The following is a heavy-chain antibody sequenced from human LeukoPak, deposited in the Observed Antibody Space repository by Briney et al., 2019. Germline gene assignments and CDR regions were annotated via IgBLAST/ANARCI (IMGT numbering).Heavy chain of an antibody. J-gene: IGHJ4*02. Sequence: GGSLILSCAASGFTFSSYAMSWVRQAPGKGLEWVSAISGSGGSTYYADSVKGRFTISRDNSKNTLYLQMNSLRAEDTAVYYCAKSVGDYSLGYFDYWGQGTLVTVSS. CDR1: GFTFSSYA. V-gene: IGHV3-23*01. CDR2: ISGSGGST. D-gene: IGHD4-17*01. CDR3: AKSVGDYSLGYFDY.